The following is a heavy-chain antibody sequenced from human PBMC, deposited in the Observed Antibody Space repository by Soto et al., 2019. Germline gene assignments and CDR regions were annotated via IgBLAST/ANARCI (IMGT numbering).Heavy chain of an antibody. D-gene: IGHD3-22*01. CDR3: ARDIFEGYDSSGYYYGSWFDP. CDR1: GGSVSSGSYY. V-gene: IGHV4-61*01. CDR2: IYYSGST. Sequence: SETLSLTCTVSGGSVSSGSYYWSWIRQPPGKGLEWIGYIYYSGSTNYNPSLKSRVTISVDTSKNQFSLKLSSVTAADTAVYYCARDIFEGYDSSGYYYGSWFDPWGQGTLVTVSS. J-gene: IGHJ5*02.